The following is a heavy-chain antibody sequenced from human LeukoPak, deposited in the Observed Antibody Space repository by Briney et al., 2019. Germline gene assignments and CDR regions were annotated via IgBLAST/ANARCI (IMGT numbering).Heavy chain of an antibody. D-gene: IGHD6-6*01. CDR3: AKSTPRFIAARRSLDY. J-gene: IGHJ4*02. V-gene: IGHV3-23*01. CDR2: ISGSGGST. CDR1: GFTFSSYA. Sequence: PGGSLRLSCAASGFTFSSYAMSWVRQAPGKGLEWVSAISGSGGSTYYADSVKGRFTISRDNSKNTLYLQMNSLRAEDTAVYYCAKSTPRFIAARRSLDYWGQGTLVTVSS.